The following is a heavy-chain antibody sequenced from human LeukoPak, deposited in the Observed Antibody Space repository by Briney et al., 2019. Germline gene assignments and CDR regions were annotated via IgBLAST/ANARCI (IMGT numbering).Heavy chain of an antibody. CDR1: GFTIRGYH. D-gene: IGHD6-19*01. CDR3: ARDVHYYGTGWKYNFEY. CDR2: IWFDGSNQ. J-gene: IGHJ4*02. Sequence: GGSLRLSCAASGFTIRGYHMNWVRQAPGKGLEWVAVIWFDGSNQYYADSVRGRFTISRDNSNNMLYLQMNSLRVEDTAVYFCARDVHYYGTGWKYNFEYWGQGALVTVSS. V-gene: IGHV3-33*01.